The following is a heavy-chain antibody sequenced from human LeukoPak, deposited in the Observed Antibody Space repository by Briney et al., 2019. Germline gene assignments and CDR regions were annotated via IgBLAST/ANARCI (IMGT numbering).Heavy chain of an antibody. CDR3: ARDGFYDSSGYPTDY. CDR2: IIPIFGTA. V-gene: IGHV1-69*13. D-gene: IGHD3-22*01. J-gene: IGHJ4*02. Sequence: GASVKVSCKASGGTFSSYAISWVRQAPGQGLEWMGGIIPIFGTANYAQKFQGRVTITADESTSRAYMELSSLRSEDTAVYYCARDGFYDSSGYPTDYWGQGTLVTVSS. CDR1: GGTFSSYA.